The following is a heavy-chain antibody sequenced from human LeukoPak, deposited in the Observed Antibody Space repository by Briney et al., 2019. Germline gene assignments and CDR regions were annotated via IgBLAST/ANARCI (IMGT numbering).Heavy chain of an antibody. CDR3: ARDQGSDGDYESNAFDI. CDR2: INPNSGGT. CDR1: GYTFTGNY. J-gene: IGHJ3*02. V-gene: IGHV1-2*04. D-gene: IGHD4-17*01. Sequence: ASVKVSCKASGYTFTGNYMHWVRQAPGQGLEWMGWINPNSGGTNYAQKFQGWVTMTRDTSISTAYMELSRLRSDDTAVYYCARDQGSDGDYESNAFDIWGQGTMVTVSS.